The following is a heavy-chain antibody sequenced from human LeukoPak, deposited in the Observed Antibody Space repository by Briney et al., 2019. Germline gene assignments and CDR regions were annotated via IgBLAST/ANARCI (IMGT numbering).Heavy chain of an antibody. J-gene: IGHJ5*02. CDR3: ARDNSITIFGVVINWFDP. V-gene: IGHV3-21*01. D-gene: IGHD3-3*01. CDR2: ISSSSSYI. Sequence: GSLRLSCAASGFTFSSYSMNWVRQAPGKGLEWVSSISSSSSYIYYADSVKGRFTISRDNAKNSLYLQMNSLRAEDTAVYYCARDNSITIFGVVINWFDPWGQGTLVTVSS. CDR1: GFTFSSYS.